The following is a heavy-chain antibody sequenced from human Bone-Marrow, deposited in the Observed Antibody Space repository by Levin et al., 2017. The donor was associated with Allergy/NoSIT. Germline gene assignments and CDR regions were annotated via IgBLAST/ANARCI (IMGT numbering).Heavy chain of an antibody. V-gene: IGHV4-59*01. Sequence: SETLSLTCTVSGGSISSYYWSWIRQPPGKGLEWIGYIYYSGSTNYNPSLKSRVTISVDTSKNQFSLKLSSVTAADTAVYYCARGTHQQLVLIDRRNDAFDIWGQGTMVTVSS. D-gene: IGHD6-13*01. CDR2: IYYSGST. J-gene: IGHJ3*02. CDR3: ARGTHQQLVLIDRRNDAFDI. CDR1: GGSISSYY.